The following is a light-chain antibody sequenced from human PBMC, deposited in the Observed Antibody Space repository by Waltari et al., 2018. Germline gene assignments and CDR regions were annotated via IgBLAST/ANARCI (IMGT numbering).Light chain of an antibody. CDR3: QQYNNWLRT. Sequence: EIVMTQSPATLSVSPGARATLACRASQSVSSNLARYQQKPGQAPRLLSYGASTRATGIPARFRGSGSGTEFTLTISSLQSEDFAVYYCQQYNNWLRTFGQGTKVEIK. CDR2: GAS. J-gene: IGKJ1*01. V-gene: IGKV3-15*01. CDR1: QSVSSN.